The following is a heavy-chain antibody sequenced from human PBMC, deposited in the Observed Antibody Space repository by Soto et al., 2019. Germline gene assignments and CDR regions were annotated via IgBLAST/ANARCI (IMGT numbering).Heavy chain of an antibody. D-gene: IGHD6-6*01. J-gene: IGHJ4*02. Sequence: QVQLQQWGAGLLKPSETLSLTCAVYGGSFSGYYWSWIRQPPGKGLEWIGEINPSGSTNYHPSLKRRVTISVDTSRTQFSLKLSSVTAADTAVYYCARWGGLYSSSSSPYWGQGTLVTVSS. V-gene: IGHV4-34*01. CDR1: GGSFSGYY. CDR2: INPSGST. CDR3: ARWGGLYSSSSSPY.